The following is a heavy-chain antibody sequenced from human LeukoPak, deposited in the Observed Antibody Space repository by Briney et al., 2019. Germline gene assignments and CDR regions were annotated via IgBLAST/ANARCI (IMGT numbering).Heavy chain of an antibody. CDR3: AVRGGIVVVPAAKRDWFDP. V-gene: IGHV3-7*01. D-gene: IGHD2-2*01. J-gene: IGHJ5*02. CDR2: IKQDGSEK. CDR1: GFTFSSYW. Sequence: GGSLRLSCAASGFTFSSYWMSWVRQAPGKGLEWVANIKQDGSEKYHVDSVKGRFTISRDNAKNSLYLQMNSLRAEDTAVYYCAVRGGIVVVPAAKRDWFDPWGQGTLVTVSS.